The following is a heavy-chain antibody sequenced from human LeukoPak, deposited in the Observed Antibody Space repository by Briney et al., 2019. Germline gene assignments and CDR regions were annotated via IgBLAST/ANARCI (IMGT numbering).Heavy chain of an antibody. CDR1: GFSFSTYA. J-gene: IGHJ4*02. CDR3: ARAIVGTENFDY. CDR2: VSHDSRTQ. Sequence: GGSLRLSCAASGFSFSTYAMHWVRQAPGKGLEWVAVVSHDSRTQFYTDSLKGRFTISRDNSKNTLYLQMNGLRTDDTAVYYCARAIVGTENFDYWGQGTLVTASS. D-gene: IGHD5-12*01. V-gene: IGHV3-30*10.